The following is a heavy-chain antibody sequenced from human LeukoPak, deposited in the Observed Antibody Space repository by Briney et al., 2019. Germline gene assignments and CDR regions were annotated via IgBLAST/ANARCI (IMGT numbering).Heavy chain of an antibody. J-gene: IGHJ4*02. CDR3: ASSEGYYYDSSGLMGY. V-gene: IGHV1-69*02. CDR1: GGTFSSYT. CDR2: IIPILGIA. D-gene: IGHD3-22*01. Sequence: GSSVKVSCKASGGTFSSYTISWVRQAPGQGLEWMGRIIPILGIANYAQKFQGRVTITANKSTSTAYMELSSLRSVDTAVYYCASSEGYYYDSSGLMGYWGQGPLVTVSS.